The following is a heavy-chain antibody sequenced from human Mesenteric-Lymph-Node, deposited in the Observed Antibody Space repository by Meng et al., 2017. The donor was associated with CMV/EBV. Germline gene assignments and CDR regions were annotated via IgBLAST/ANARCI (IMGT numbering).Heavy chain of an antibody. J-gene: IGHJ6*02. CDR1: GFTFNTYW. CDR3: ARESQYYYYGMDV. V-gene: IGHV3-30-3*01. Sequence: GESLKISCGVSGFTFNTYWMSWVRQAPGKGLEWVAVISYDGSNKYYADSVKGRLTISRDNSKNTLYLQMNSLRAEDTAVYYCARESQYYYYGMDVWGQGTTVTVSS. CDR2: ISYDGSNK.